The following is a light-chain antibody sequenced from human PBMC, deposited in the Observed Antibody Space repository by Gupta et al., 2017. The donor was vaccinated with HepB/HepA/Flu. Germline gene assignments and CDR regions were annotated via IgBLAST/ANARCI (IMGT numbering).Light chain of an antibody. CDR3: QQDNSFPWT. CDR1: QVISSW. Sequence: DIQMTPSPSSVLASVGDEVTIPCRASQVISSWLAWYQQKPGKAPKLLIYAASSLESGVPSRFSGSGSGTDFTLTISSLQPEDFAAYYCQQDNSFPWTFGEGTKVEIK. CDR2: AAS. V-gene: IGKV1-12*01. J-gene: IGKJ1*01.